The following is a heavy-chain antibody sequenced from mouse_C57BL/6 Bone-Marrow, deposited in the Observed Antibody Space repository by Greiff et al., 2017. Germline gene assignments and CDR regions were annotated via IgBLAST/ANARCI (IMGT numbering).Heavy chain of an antibody. D-gene: IGHD3-2*02. CDR2: ISDGGSYT. J-gene: IGHJ3*01. Sequence: EVKLVESGGGLVKPGGSLKLSCAASGFTFSSYAMSWVRQTPEKRLEWVATISDGGSYTYYPDNVKGRFTISRDNAKNNLYLQMSKLKSEDTAMYYCARRESSGYWFAYWGQGTLVTVSA. CDR1: GFTFSSYA. CDR3: ARRESSGYWFAY. V-gene: IGHV5-4*03.